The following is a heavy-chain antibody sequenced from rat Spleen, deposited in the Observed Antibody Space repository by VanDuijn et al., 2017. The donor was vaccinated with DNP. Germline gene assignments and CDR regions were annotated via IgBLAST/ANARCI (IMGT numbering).Heavy chain of an antibody. D-gene: IGHD1-2*01. Sequence: QVQLKESGPGLVQPSQTLSLTCTVSGFSLTSYGVSWVRQSPGKGLEWIVAISAGGSSYYNSALKSRLSIRRYTSKSQVFLEMSSLQTEDTGIYFCAREEPRVLSFFSSLFDYWGQGVMVTVSS. CDR2: ISAGGSS. CDR1: GFSLTSYG. J-gene: IGHJ2*01. CDR3: AREEPRVLSFFSSLFDY. V-gene: IGHV2S12*01.